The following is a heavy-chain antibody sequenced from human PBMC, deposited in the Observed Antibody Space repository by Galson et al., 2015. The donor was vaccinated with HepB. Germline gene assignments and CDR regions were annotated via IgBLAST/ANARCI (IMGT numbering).Heavy chain of an antibody. D-gene: IGHD6-19*01. CDR3: ARQGIAVAGQIDY. CDR1: GYIFSSYW. Sequence: QSGAEVTKPGESLKISCTGSGYIFSSYWIGWVRQMPGKGLEWMGIIYPGDYDTRYSPSFQGQVTISADKSISTAYLQWSSLKASDTAMYYCARQGIAVAGQIDYWGQGTLVTVSS. V-gene: IGHV5-51*01. J-gene: IGHJ4*02. CDR2: IYPGDYDT.